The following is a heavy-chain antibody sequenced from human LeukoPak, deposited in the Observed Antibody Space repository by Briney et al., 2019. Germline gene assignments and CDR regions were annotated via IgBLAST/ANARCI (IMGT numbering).Heavy chain of an antibody. Sequence: GASVKVSCKASGYTFTSYAMHWARQAPGQRLEWMGWINAGNGNTKYSQKFQGRVTITRDTSAGTAYMELSSLRSEDTAVYYCARERSYYDFWSGYYGYWGQGTLVTVSS. D-gene: IGHD3-3*01. V-gene: IGHV1-3*01. CDR3: ARERSYYDFWSGYYGY. CDR1: GYTFTSYA. CDR2: INAGNGNT. J-gene: IGHJ4*02.